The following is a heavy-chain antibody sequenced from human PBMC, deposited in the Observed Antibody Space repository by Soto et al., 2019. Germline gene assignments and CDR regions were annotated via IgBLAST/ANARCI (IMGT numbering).Heavy chain of an antibody. CDR1: GDTFGSHG. CDR2: FIAMLGTP. V-gene: IGHV1-69*13. Sequence: GASVKVSCKASGDTFGSHGIAWVRQAPGQGLEWMGGFIAMLGTPTYAKKVQGRATITADESLTSSYLELRSLRSEDTGVYFCARGAMANFDYWGQGTVVTVSS. J-gene: IGHJ4*02. CDR3: ARGAMANFDY. D-gene: IGHD5-18*01.